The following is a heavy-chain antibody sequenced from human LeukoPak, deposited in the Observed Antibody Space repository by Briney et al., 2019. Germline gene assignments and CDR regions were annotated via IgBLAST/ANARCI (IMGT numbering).Heavy chain of an antibody. J-gene: IGHJ4*02. CDR2: ISVYNGDT. V-gene: IGHV1-18*01. D-gene: IGHD3-10*01. Sequence: ASVKVSCKASGYTFSSFGFMWVRQAPGQGLDWMGWISVYNGDTRYAQKFQGRVTMTTDTSTSTAYMELRSLRSDDTAVYYCARDSDLLLWFGEFIYFDYWGQGTLVTVSS. CDR1: GYTFSSFG. CDR3: ARDSDLLLWFGEFIYFDY.